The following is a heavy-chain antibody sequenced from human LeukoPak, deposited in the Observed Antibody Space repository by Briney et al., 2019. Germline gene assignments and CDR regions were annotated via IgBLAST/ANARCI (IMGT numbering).Heavy chain of an antibody. CDR1: GDSVRSYY. D-gene: IGHD3-10*01. V-gene: IGHV4-59*02. CDR2: IYYSGST. Sequence: PSETLSLTCTVSGDSVRSYYWSWIRQPPGKGLEWIGYIYYSGSTNYNPSLKSRVTISVDTSKNQFSLKLSSVTAADTAVYYCARAPSTYYYDSGTMYYFDYWGQGTLVTVSS. J-gene: IGHJ4*02. CDR3: ARAPSTYYYDSGTMYYFDY.